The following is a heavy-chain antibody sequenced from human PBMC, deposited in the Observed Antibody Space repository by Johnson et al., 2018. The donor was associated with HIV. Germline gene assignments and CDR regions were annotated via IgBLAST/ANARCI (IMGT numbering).Heavy chain of an antibody. J-gene: IGHJ3*02. V-gene: IGHV3-30-3*01. D-gene: IGHD5-12*01. CDR1: GFTFSSFA. CDR2: ISYDGSDK. CDR3: ARVHSAYESVTAAFVI. Sequence: QVQLVESGGGVVQPGRSLRLSCAASGFTFSSFAIHWVRQAPGKGLEWVAVISYDGSDKYYADSVKGRFTISRDNSKNTLYLEMNSLRAEDTAVYYCARVHSAYESVTAAFVIWGQGTMVPVSS.